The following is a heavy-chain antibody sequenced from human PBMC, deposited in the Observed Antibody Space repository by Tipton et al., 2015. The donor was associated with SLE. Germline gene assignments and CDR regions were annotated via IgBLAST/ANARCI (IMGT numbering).Heavy chain of an antibody. Sequence: LRLSCTVSGGSISSSNYFWGWIRQPPGKGLEWVGSIFYSYSGSPFYNPSLKSRVTVSVDTTKNQFSLKLNSVTAADTAVYYCASAIAAAGQGWFDPWGQGPLVTVSS. CDR1: GGSISSSNYF. J-gene: IGHJ5*02. CDR2: IFYSYSGSP. CDR3: ASAIAAAGQGWFDP. D-gene: IGHD6-13*01. V-gene: IGHV4-39*07.